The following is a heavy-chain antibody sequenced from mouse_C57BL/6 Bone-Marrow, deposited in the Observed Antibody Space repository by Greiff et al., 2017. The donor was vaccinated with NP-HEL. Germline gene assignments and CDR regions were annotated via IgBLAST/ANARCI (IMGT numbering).Heavy chain of an antibody. CDR1: GYTFTSYW. Sequence: QVQLQQPGAELVRPGTSVKLSCKASGYTFTSYWMHWVKQRPGQGLEWIGVIDPSDSYTNYNQKFKGKATLTVDTSSSTAYMQLSSLTSEDSAVYYCARLSVLLDYWGQGTSVTVSS. CDR3: ARLSVLLDY. CDR2: IDPSDSYT. J-gene: IGHJ4*01. D-gene: IGHD1-1*01. V-gene: IGHV1-59*01.